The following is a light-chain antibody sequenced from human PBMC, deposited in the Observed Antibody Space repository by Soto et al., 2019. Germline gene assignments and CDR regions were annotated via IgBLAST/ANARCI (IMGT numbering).Light chain of an antibody. Sequence: QSVLTQPPSASGSPGQSVTISCTGTSSDVGAYNYVSWCQQHPGKAPKLMIYEVSKRPSGVPDRFSGSKSDNTASLTVSGLQAEDEADYYCTSYAGSFYVFGTGTKVTVL. CDR2: EVS. CDR1: SSDVGAYNY. CDR3: TSYAGSFYV. V-gene: IGLV2-8*01. J-gene: IGLJ1*01.